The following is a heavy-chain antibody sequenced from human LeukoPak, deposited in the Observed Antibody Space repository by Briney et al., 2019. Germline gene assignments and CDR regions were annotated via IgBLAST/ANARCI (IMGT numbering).Heavy chain of an antibody. CDR1: GGSISSYY. J-gene: IGHJ4*02. CDR2: IYTSGST. CDR3: ARGQQGYYYDSSGYPASFDY. Sequence: PSETLSLTCTVSGGSISSYYWSWIRQPAGKGLEWIGRIYTSGSTNYNPSLKSRVTMSVDTSKSQFSLELSSVTAADTAVYYCARGQQGYYYDSSGYPASFDYWGQGTLVTVSS. D-gene: IGHD3-22*01. V-gene: IGHV4-4*07.